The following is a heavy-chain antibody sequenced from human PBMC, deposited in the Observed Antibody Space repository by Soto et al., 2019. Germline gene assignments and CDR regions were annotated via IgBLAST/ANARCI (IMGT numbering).Heavy chain of an antibody. CDR3: AREKTSYGMDV. Sequence: QVQLVQSGAEVKKPRASVKVSFKASGYIFTSYGINWVRQATGQGLEWMGWMNPNSGNTGYAQKFQGRVTMTRNTSISTAYMELSSLRSEDTAVYYCAREKTSYGMDVWGQGTTVTVSS. CDR2: MNPNSGNT. J-gene: IGHJ6*02. CDR1: GYIFTSYG. V-gene: IGHV1-8*01.